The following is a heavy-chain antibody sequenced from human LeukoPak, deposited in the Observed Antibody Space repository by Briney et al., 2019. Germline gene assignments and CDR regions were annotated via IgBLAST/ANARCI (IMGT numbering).Heavy chain of an antibody. CDR3: ARGAYYYDSSGYRYYFDY. D-gene: IGHD3-22*01. CDR1: GGTFSSYA. Sequence: SVKVSCKASGGTFSSYAISWVRQAPGQGLEWMGRIIPILGIANYAQKFQGRVTITADKSTSTAYMELSSLRSEDTAVYYCARGAYYYDSSGYRYYFDYWGQGTLVTVSS. CDR2: IIPILGIA. J-gene: IGHJ4*02. V-gene: IGHV1-69*04.